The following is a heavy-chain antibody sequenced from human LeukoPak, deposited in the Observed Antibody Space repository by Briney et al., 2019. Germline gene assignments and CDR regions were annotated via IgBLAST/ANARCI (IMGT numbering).Heavy chain of an antibody. Sequence: PSETLSLTCTVSGGSISTGSHYWGWIRQPPVKGPEWIGSFYCSGSTYYNPSLTSRVTISVDSSKNQFSLNLSSVTATDTAVYYCVRHDCATTDCSQFYGMDVWGQGTTVTVSS. V-gene: IGHV4-39*01. J-gene: IGHJ6*02. D-gene: IGHD1-26*01. CDR1: GGSISTGSHY. CDR2: FYCSGST. CDR3: VRHDCATTDCSQFYGMDV.